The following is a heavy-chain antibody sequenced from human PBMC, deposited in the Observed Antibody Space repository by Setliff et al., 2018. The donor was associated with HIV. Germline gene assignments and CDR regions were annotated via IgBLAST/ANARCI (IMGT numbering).Heavy chain of an antibody. D-gene: IGHD2-8*01. J-gene: IGHJ4*02. CDR1: GFTFSTYW. CDR3: ARGQTTGVY. CDR2: IKQDGSEE. Sequence: GGSLRLSCAASGFTFSTYWMIWVRQAPGKGLEWVAKIKQDGSEEYYVDSVKGRFTISRDNAKNSVYLQMNSLRVEDTAVYYCARGQTTGVYWGQGTLVTVSS. V-gene: IGHV3-7*01.